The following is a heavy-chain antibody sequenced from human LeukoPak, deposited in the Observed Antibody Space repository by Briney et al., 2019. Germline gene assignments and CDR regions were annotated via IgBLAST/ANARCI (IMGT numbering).Heavy chain of an antibody. CDR1: GGSFSGYY. V-gene: IGHV4-34*01. CDR2: INHSGST. Sequence: SETLSLTCAVYGGSFSGYYWSWIRQPPGKGLEWIGEINHSGSTNYNPSLKSRVTISVDTSKNQFSLKLSSVTAADTAVYYCARDGSYGSGSYYYYYYYYYMDVWGKGTTVTVSS. J-gene: IGHJ6*03. CDR3: ARDGSYGSGSYYYYYYYYYMDV. D-gene: IGHD3-10*01.